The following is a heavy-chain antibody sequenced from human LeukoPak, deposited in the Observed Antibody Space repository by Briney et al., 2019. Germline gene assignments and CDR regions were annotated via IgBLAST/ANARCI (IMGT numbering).Heavy chain of an antibody. V-gene: IGHV1-8*01. CDR1: GYTFTSYD. Sequence: ASVKVSCKASGYTFTSYDINWVRQATGQGLEWMGWMNPNSGNTGYAQKFQGRVTMTRNTSISTAYMELSSLRSEDTAVYYCARTPLYYYYMDVWGKGTTVTVSS. CDR3: ARTPLYYYYMDV. J-gene: IGHJ6*03. CDR2: MNPNSGNT.